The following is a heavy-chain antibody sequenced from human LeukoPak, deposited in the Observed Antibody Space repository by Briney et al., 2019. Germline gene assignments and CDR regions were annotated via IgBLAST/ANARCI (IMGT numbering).Heavy chain of an antibody. CDR3: AREFDSSGSY. Sequence: SVKVSCKASGYTFTSYGISWVRQAPGQGLEWMGRIIPIFGTANYAQKFQGRVTITTDESTSTAYMELSSLRSEDTAVYYCAREFDSSGSYWGQGTLVTVSS. CDR2: IIPIFGTA. D-gene: IGHD6-19*01. J-gene: IGHJ4*02. CDR1: GYTFTSYG. V-gene: IGHV1-69*05.